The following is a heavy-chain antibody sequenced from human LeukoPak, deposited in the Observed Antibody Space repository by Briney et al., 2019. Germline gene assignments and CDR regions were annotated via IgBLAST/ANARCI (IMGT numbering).Heavy chain of an antibody. CDR3: ARFNVADGRFDY. CDR1: GFTFSSYG. D-gene: IGHD2-15*01. CDR2: IRYDGSNK. Sequence: GGSLRLSCAASGFTFSSYGMHWVRQAPGKGLEWVAFIRYDGSNKYYADSVKGRFTISRDNSKNTLYPQMNSLRAEDTAVYYCARFNVADGRFDYWGQGTLVTVSS. J-gene: IGHJ4*02. V-gene: IGHV3-30*02.